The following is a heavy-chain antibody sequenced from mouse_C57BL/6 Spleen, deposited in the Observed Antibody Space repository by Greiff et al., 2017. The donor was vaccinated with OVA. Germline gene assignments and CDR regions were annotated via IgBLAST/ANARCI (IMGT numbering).Heavy chain of an antibody. J-gene: IGHJ3*01. CDR2: INPNNGGT. V-gene: IGHV1-18*01. CDR1: GYTFTDYN. Sequence: VQLKQSGPELVKPGASVKIPCKASGYTFTDYNMDWVKQSHGKSLEWIGDINPNNGGTIYNQKFKGKATLTVDKSSSTAYMELRSLTSEDTAVYYCVYYSNYGFAYWGQGTLVTVSA. CDR3: VYYSNYGFAY. D-gene: IGHD2-5*01.